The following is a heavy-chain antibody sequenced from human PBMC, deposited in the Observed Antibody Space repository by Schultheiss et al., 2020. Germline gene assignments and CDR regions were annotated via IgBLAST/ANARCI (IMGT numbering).Heavy chain of an antibody. V-gene: IGHV3-21*04. D-gene: IGHD2-15*01. CDR2: IRGSSNFI. CDR1: GFTFSSYA. CDR3: AKAMGDVGAAASANFDN. J-gene: IGHJ4*02. Sequence: GGSLRLSCAASGFTFSSYAMSWVRQAPGKGLEWVSSIRGSSNFIYYADSVKGRFTISRDNSKNTLYLQLNSLGAEDTAVYYCAKAMGDVGAAASANFDNWGQGTLVNVYS.